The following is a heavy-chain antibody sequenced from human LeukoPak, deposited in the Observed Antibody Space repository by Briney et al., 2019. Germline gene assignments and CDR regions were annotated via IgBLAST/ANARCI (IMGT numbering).Heavy chain of an antibody. CDR3: ARVGRRGYDFWSSFDY. CDR2: ISSSSSYI. J-gene: IGHJ4*02. CDR1: GFTFSSYN. D-gene: IGHD3-3*01. Sequence: GGSLRLSXAASGFTFSSYNMNWVRQAPGKGLEWVSSISSSSSYIYYADSVKGRFTISRDNAKNSLYLQMNSLRAEDTAVYYCARVGRRGYDFWSSFDYWGQGTLVTVSS. V-gene: IGHV3-21*01.